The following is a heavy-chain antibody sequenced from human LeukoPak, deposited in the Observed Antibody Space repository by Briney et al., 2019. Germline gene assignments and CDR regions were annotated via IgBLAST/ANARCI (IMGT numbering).Heavy chain of an antibody. CDR1: GFTFSDSY. V-gene: IGHV3-11*04. J-gene: IGHJ6*03. CDR2: ISNSGSSI. Sequence: GGSLRLSCAASGFTFSDSYMTWIRQAPGKGLEWVSYISNSGSSIYYADSVKGRFTTSRDNAKSSLYLQMNSLRAEDTAVYYCARVNSGYDYYYYYYMGVWGKGTTVTVSS. CDR3: ARVNSGYDYYYYYYMGV. D-gene: IGHD5-12*01.